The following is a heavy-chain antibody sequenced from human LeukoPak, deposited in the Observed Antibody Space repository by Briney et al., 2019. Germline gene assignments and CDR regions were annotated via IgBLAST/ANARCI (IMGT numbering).Heavy chain of an antibody. Sequence: PSETLSLTCAVYGGSFSGYYWSWIRQPPGKGLEWIGEINHSGSTNYNPSLKSRVTISVDTSKNQFSLKLSSVTAADTAVYYCATYYYDSSLDPYYFDYWGQGTLVTVSS. D-gene: IGHD3-22*01. CDR2: INHSGST. V-gene: IGHV4-34*01. CDR1: GGSFSGYY. J-gene: IGHJ4*02. CDR3: ATYYYDSSLDPYYFDY.